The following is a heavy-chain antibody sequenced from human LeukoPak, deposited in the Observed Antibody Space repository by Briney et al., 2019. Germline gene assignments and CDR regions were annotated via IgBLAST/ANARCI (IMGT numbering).Heavy chain of an antibody. CDR2: IKGDGSKK. CDR1: GFIFSRDW. CDR3: AREHYDDSGGYSSGLDV. V-gene: IGHV3-7*03. J-gene: IGHJ6*02. Sequence: GGSLRLSCATSGFIFSRDWMTWVRQAPGKGPEWVANIKGDGSKKNLVDSVKGRFTISRDNAKNSLYLEMSSLRAEDTAVYYCAREHYDDSGGYSSGLDVWGQGTTVTVSS. D-gene: IGHD3-22*01.